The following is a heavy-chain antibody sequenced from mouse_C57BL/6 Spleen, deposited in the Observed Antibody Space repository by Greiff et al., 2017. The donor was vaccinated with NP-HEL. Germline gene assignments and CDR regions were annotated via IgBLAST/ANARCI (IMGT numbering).Heavy chain of an antibody. CDR2: IYPGDGDT. V-gene: IGHV1-82*01. CDR1: GYAFSSSW. CDR3: AREDWDAWYFDV. D-gene: IGHD4-1*01. J-gene: IGHJ1*03. Sequence: QVQLQQSGPELVKPGASVKISCKASGYAFSSSWMNWVKQRPGKGLEWIGRIYPGDGDTNYNGKFKGKATLTADKSSRTAYMQLSSLTSEDSAVYFCAREDWDAWYFDVWGTGTTVTVSS.